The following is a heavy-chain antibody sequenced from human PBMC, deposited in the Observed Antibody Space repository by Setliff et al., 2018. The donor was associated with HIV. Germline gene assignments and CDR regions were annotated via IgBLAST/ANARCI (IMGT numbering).Heavy chain of an antibody. Sequence: SETLSLTCAVYVESFSGFYWGWIRQPPGKGLEWIGSIYYSGTTYYNPSLKSRVTISVDTSKNQFSLKLSSVTAADTAVYYCARPSAGGGYNYWYFDLWGRGTLVTVSS. D-gene: IGHD5-12*01. CDR2: IYYSGTT. V-gene: IGHV4-39*01. CDR3: ARPSAGGGYNYWYFDL. J-gene: IGHJ2*01. CDR1: VESFSGFY.